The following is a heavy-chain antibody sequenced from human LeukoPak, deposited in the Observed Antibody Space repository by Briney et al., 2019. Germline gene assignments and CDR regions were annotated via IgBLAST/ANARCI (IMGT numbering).Heavy chain of an antibody. Sequence: GGSPRLSCAASGFTFSSYAIHWVRQAPGKGLEWVAVISYDGSNKYYADSVKGRFTISRDNSKNTVYLQMNSLRAEDTAVYYCARGGYQLLNWFDPWGQGTLVTVSS. CDR1: GFTFSSYA. CDR3: ARGGYQLLNWFDP. J-gene: IGHJ5*02. V-gene: IGHV3-30-3*01. D-gene: IGHD2-2*01. CDR2: ISYDGSNK.